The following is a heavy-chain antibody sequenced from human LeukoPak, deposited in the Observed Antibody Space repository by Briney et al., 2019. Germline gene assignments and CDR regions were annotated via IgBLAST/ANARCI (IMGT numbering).Heavy chain of an antibody. D-gene: IGHD6-13*01. CDR2: IIPIFGTA. J-gene: IGHJ5*02. Sequence: ASVTVSCKASGGTFSSYAISWVRQAPGQGLEWMGGIIPIFGTANYAQKFQGRVTITADESTSTAYMELSSLRSEDTAVYYCARGSPSIAAAGTGFDPWGQGTLVTVSS. CDR1: GGTFSSYA. V-gene: IGHV1-69*13. CDR3: ARGSPSIAAAGTGFDP.